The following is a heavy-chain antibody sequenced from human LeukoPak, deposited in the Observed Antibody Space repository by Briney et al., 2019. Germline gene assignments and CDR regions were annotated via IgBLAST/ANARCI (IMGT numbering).Heavy chain of an antibody. J-gene: IGHJ6*03. CDR3: ARLYSSGWYGDYYYYMDV. CDR2: INHSGST. Sequence: SETLSLTCAVYGGSFSGYYWSWIRQPPGKGLEWIGEINHSGSTNYNPSLKSRVTISVDTSKNQFSLKLSSVTAADTAVYYCARLYSSGWYGDYYYYMDVWGKGTTVTISS. D-gene: IGHD6-19*01. V-gene: IGHV4-34*01. CDR1: GGSFSGYY.